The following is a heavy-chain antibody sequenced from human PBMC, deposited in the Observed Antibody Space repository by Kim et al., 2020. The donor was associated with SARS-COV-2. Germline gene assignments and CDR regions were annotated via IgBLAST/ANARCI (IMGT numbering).Heavy chain of an antibody. Sequence: ASVKVSCKASGYTFTSYAMNWVRQAPGQGLEWMGWINTNTGNPTYAQGFTGRFVFSLDTSVSTAYLQISSLKAEDTAVYYCARDLESTAAAGYYYLYMDVWGKGTTVTVSS. CDR2: INTNTGNP. V-gene: IGHV7-4-1*02. CDR1: GYTFTSYA. D-gene: IGHD6-13*01. J-gene: IGHJ6*03. CDR3: ARDLESTAAAGYYYLYMDV.